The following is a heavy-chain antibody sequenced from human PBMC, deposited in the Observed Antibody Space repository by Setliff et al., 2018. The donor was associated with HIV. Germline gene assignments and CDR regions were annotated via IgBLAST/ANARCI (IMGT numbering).Heavy chain of an antibody. CDR3: TRRYCTSTSCSSPYDY. J-gene: IGHJ4*02. Sequence: SCKVSGNTLRELSMHWVRQAPGKGLEWVSSISPDSTYIYYADSVKGRFTISRDNAKNSLYLQMNSLRAEDTAVYYCTRRYCTSTSCSSPYDYWGRGTLVTVSS. D-gene: IGHD2-2*01. CDR2: ISPDSTYI. V-gene: IGHV3-21*01. CDR1: GNTLRELS.